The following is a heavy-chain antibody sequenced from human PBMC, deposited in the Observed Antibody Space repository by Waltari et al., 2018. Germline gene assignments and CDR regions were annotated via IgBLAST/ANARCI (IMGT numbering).Heavy chain of an antibody. Sequence: EVQVVESGGGLVQPGGSLRLSCEGPGFIFSSYWMSWVRQAPGKGLEGVGNIKQDGSERNYGDSVKGRFTISRDNAKNSVFLQMISLRAEDTAVYYCLRDRRGPALFDSWGQGTLVTVSS. CDR1: GFIFSSYW. CDR2: IKQDGSER. CDR3: LRDRRGPALFDS. J-gene: IGHJ4*02. V-gene: IGHV3-7*03. D-gene: IGHD2-2*01.